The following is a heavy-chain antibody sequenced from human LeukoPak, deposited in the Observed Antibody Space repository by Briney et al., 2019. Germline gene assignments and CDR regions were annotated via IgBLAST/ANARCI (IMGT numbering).Heavy chain of an antibody. CDR2: ISAYNGNT. Sequence: ASVKVSCKASGYTFTSYGISWVRQAPGQGLEWMGWISAYNGNTNYAQKLQGRVTMTTDTSTSTAYMELRSLRSDDTAVYYCARVAITWEVVIVEDYWGQGTLVTVSS. D-gene: IGHD1-26*01. CDR3: ARVAITWEVVIVEDY. J-gene: IGHJ4*02. CDR1: GYTFTSYG. V-gene: IGHV1-18*01.